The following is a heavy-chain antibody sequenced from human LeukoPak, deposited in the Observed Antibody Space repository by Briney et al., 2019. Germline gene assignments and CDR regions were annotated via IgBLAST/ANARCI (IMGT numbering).Heavy chain of an antibody. V-gene: IGHV1-69*04. CDR3: AVSTGYCSGGSCPLNFDY. D-gene: IGHD2-15*01. CDR1: GGTFSSYA. CDR2: IIPIFGIA. Sequence: ASVKVSCKASGGTFSSYAISWVRQAPGQGLEWVGRIIPIFGIANYAQKFQGRVTITADKSTSTAYMELSSLRSEDTAVYYCAVSTGYCSGGSCPLNFDYWGQGTLVTVSS. J-gene: IGHJ4*02.